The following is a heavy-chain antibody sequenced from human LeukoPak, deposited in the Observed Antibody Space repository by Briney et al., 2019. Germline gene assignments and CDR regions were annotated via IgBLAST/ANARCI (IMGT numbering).Heavy chain of an antibody. J-gene: IGHJ5*02. CDR1: GYTFTGYY. CDR3: ARVTVGRYDYAAHPLNWFDP. D-gene: IGHD3-16*01. V-gene: IGHV1-2*02. Sequence: EASVKVSCKASGYTFTGYYMHWVRQAPGQGREWMGWINPNSGGTNYAQKFQGRVTMTRDTSISTAYMELSRLRSDDTAVYYCARVTVGRYDYAAHPLNWFDPWGQGTLVTVSS. CDR2: INPNSGGT.